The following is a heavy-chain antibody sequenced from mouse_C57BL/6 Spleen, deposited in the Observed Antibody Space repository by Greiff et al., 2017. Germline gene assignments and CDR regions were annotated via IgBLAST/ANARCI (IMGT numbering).Heavy chain of an antibody. CDR3: ARRGYSNYYAMDY. CDR1: GYTFTDYN. CDR2: INPNNGGT. J-gene: IGHJ4*01. V-gene: IGHV1-22*01. D-gene: IGHD2-5*01. Sequence: VQLKQSGPELVKPGASVKMSCKASGYTFTDYNMHWVKQSHGKSLEWIGYINPNNGGTSYNQKFKGKATLTVNKSSSTAYMELRSLTSEDSAVYYCARRGYSNYYAMDYWGQGTSVTVSS.